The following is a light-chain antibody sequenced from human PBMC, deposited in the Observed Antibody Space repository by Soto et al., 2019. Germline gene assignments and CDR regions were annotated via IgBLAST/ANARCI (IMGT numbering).Light chain of an antibody. Sequence: QLVLTQPPSVSGAPGQRVTISCTGSSSSIGAGYDVHWYQQVPGTAPKLLIYGNSNRPSGVPDRFSGSKSGTSASLAITGLQAEDEADYYCQSYDSSLSGWVFGGGTKLTVL. J-gene: IGLJ3*02. CDR2: GNS. V-gene: IGLV1-40*01. CDR1: SSSIGAGYD. CDR3: QSYDSSLSGWV.